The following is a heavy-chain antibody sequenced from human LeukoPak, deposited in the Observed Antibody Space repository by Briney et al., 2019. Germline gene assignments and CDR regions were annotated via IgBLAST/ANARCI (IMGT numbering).Heavy chain of an antibody. J-gene: IGHJ4*02. D-gene: IGHD6-19*01. CDR3: ARSIAVAGLVNYFDY. CDR2: ISSSSSYI. CDR1: GFTFSSYS. Sequence: GGSLRLSCAASGFTFSSYSMNWVRQAPGKGLEWVSSISSSSSYIYYADSVKGRFTISRDSAKNSLYLQMNSLRAEDTAVYYCARSIAVAGLVNYFDYWGQGTLVTVSS. V-gene: IGHV3-21*01.